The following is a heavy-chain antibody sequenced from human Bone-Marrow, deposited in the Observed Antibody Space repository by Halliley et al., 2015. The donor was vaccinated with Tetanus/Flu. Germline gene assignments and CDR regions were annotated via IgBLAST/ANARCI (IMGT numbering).Heavy chain of an antibody. V-gene: IGHV3-9*01. CDR3: AKDTRSGTSYYYYGMDV. D-gene: IGHD1-26*01. CDR2: ISWNSGSI. Sequence: LRLSCAASGFTFDDYSMHWVRQAPGKGLEWVSGISWNSGSIGYADSVKGRFTISRDNAKNSLYLQMNSLRAEDTALYYCAKDTRSGTSYYYYGMDVWGQGTTVTVSS. CDR1: GFTFDDYS. J-gene: IGHJ6*02.